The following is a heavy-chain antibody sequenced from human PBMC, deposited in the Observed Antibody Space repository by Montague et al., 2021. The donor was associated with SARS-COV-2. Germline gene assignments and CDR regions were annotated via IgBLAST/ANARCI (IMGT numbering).Heavy chain of an antibody. J-gene: IGHJ4*02. CDR2: TNYRSKWTS. Sequence: CAISGDSVWSNTAAWNWIRQSPSGGLEWLGRTNYRSKWTSDYAMSVEGRISIDPDTSKNQFFLHLRSVTPEGTGVYYCVRDTGSAQAGFDAWGQGTLVTVSS. D-gene: IGHD4-17*01. CDR3: VRDTGSAQAGFDA. V-gene: IGHV6-1*01. CDR1: GDSVWSNTAA.